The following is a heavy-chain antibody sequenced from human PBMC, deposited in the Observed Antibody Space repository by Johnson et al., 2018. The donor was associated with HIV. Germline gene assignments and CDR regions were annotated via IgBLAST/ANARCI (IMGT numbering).Heavy chain of an antibody. J-gene: IGHJ3*02. D-gene: IGHD2-15*01. CDR2: ISFVGSNK. CDR3: ARGGSCYNAHFDI. Sequence: QVQLVESGGGVVQPGRSLRLSCAASGFTFRSYAMHWVHQAPGKGLEGVAVISFVGSNKYYADSVKGRFTISRDNSKNPLYLQMNSLRAEDTAVYYCARGGSCYNAHFDIWGQGTMVTVSS. V-gene: IGHV3-30-3*01. CDR1: GFTFRSYA.